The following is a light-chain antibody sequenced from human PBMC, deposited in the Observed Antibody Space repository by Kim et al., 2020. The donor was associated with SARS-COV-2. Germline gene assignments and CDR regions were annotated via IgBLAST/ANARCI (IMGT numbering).Light chain of an antibody. V-gene: IGLV2-8*01. CDR3: SSYAGSNSLV. CDR2: EVS. J-gene: IGLJ2*01. CDR1: SSDVGGYNS. Sequence: QSALTQPPSASGSPGQSVTISCTGTSSDVGGYNSVSWYQQHPGKAPKLMIYEVSKRPSGVPDRFSGSKSDNTASLTVSGLQAEDEADYYYSSYAGSNSLVFGGGTQLTVL.